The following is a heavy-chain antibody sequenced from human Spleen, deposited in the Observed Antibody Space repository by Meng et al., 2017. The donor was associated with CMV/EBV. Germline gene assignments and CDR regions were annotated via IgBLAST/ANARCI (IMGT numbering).Heavy chain of an antibody. D-gene: IGHD2-2*01. CDR3: ARKRYCSSTSCSIYLRGFDY. CDR1: SFVGYY. Sequence: SFVGYYWSWIRQPPGKGLEWIGEINHSGSTNYNPSLKSRVTISVDTSKNQFSLKLSSVTAADTAVYYCARKRYCSSTSCSIYLRGFDYWGQGTLVTVSS. V-gene: IGHV4-34*01. J-gene: IGHJ4*02. CDR2: INHSGST.